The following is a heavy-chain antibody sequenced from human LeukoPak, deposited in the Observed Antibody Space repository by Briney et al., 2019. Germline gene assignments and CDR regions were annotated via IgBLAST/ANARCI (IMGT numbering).Heavy chain of an antibody. CDR2: IYYSGSI. CDR1: GGSISSGXXX. V-gene: IGHV4-31*03. Sequence: SQTLSLTCTVSGGSISSGXXXXXWIRQHPXXXXXWIGYIYYSGSIYXNPSLKSXVTISVDTSKNQLSLKLSSVTAADTAVYYCARAERGHNWFDPWGQGTLVTVSS. CDR3: ARAERGHNWFDP. J-gene: IGHJ5*02.